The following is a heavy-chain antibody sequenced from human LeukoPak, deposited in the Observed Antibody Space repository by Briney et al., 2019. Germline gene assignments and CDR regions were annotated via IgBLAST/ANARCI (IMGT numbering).Heavy chain of an antibody. CDR3: ATYRQVLLPFES. Sequence: GGSLRLSRAASGFTFSTFAMIWVRQPPGKGLEWVSSIFPSGGEIHYADSVRGRFTISRDNSKSTLSLQMNSLRAEDTAIYYCATYRQVLLPFESWGQGTLVTVSS. CDR2: IFPSGGEI. V-gene: IGHV3-23*01. J-gene: IGHJ4*02. D-gene: IGHD2-8*02. CDR1: GFTFSTFA.